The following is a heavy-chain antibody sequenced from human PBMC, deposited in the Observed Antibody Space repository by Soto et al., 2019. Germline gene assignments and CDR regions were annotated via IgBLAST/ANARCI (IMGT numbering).Heavy chain of an antibody. CDR3: ARGSGLTYFDY. CDR2: INAGNGNT. CDR1: GYTFTSYA. J-gene: IGHJ4*02. V-gene: IGHV1-3*01. D-gene: IGHD3-10*01. Sequence: GASVKVSFKASGYTFTSYAMHWVRQAPGQRLEWMGWINAGNGNTKYSQKFQGRVTITRDTSASTAYMELSSLRSEDTAVYYCARGSGLTYFDYWGQGTLVTVSS.